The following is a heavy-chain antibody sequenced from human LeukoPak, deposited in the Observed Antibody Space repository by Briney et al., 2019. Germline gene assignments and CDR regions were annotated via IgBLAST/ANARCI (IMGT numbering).Heavy chain of an antibody. CDR2: IYYSGST. CDR1: GGSISSYY. CDR3: ARHNDWNDPTAPFDY. J-gene: IGHJ4*02. Sequence: SETLSLTCTVSGGSISSYYWSWIRQPPGKGLEWIGYIYYSGSTNYNPSLKSRVTISVDTSKNQFSLKLSSVTAADTAVYYCARHNDWNDPTAPFDYWGQGTLCTVSS. V-gene: IGHV4-59*08. D-gene: IGHD1-1*01.